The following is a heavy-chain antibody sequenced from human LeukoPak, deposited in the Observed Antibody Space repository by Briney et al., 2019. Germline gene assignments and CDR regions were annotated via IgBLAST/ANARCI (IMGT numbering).Heavy chain of an antibody. Sequence: PSETLSLTCTVSGGSITRGGYFWSRIRQPAGKGLEWIGHMDTIGIITYNPSLKSRVTISADTSKHQISLRLSSVTAADTAVYYCARDRPDLSGTPSFFDSWGQGTLVTVAS. CDR1: GGSITRGGYF. J-gene: IGHJ4*02. CDR3: ARDRPDLSGTPSFFDS. V-gene: IGHV4-61*09. D-gene: IGHD1-7*01. CDR2: MDTIGII.